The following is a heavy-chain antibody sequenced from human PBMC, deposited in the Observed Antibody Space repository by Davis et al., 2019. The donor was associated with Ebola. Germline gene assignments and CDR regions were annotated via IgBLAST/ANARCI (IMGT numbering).Heavy chain of an antibody. V-gene: IGHV3-33*01. CDR1: GFTFSSYG. J-gene: IGHJ6*02. Sequence: GESLKISCAASGFTFSSYGMHWVRQAPGKGLEWVAVIWYDGSNKYYADSVKGRFTISRDNSKNTLYLQMNSLRAEDTAVYFCARQLPYYSYGMDVWGQGTTVTVSS. CDR3: ARQLPYYSYGMDV. D-gene: IGHD2-2*01. CDR2: IWYDGSNK.